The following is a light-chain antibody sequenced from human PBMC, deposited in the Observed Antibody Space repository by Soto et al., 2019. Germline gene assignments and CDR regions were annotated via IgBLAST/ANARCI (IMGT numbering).Light chain of an antibody. CDR1: SSDVGGYDH. J-gene: IGLJ1*01. Sequence: QSVLTQPPSASGSPGQSVTIPCTGTSSDVGGYDHVSWYQQHPGKAPKLLIYEVTKRPAGVPDRFSGSKSGNTASLTISGLQAEDEADYYCCSYAGSSSYVFGTGTKVTVL. CDR3: CSYAGSSSYV. CDR2: EVT. V-gene: IGLV2-8*01.